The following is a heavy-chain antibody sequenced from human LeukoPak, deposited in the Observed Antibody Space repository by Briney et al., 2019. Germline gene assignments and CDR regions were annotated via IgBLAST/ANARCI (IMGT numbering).Heavy chain of an antibody. CDR2: IYTSGST. J-gene: IGHJ4*02. D-gene: IGHD5-12*01. V-gene: IGHV4-61*02. CDR1: GGSISSGSYY. CDR3: ATRVAMVDY. Sequence: ASETLSLTCTVSGGSISSGSYYWSWIRQPAGKGLERIGRIYTSGSTNYNPSLKSRVTISVDTSKDQFSLKLSSVTAADTAVYYCATRVAMVDYWGQGTLVTVSS.